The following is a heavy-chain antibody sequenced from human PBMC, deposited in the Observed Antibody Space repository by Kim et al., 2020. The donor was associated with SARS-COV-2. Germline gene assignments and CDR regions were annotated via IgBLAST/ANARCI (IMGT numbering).Heavy chain of an antibody. J-gene: IGHJ6*02. CDR3: ARDAVDCSSPSCYSAWTYYHYGMDV. CDR2: ISYDGSNK. V-gene: IGHV3-33*05. Sequence: GGSLRLSCAASGFTFSSYGMHWVRQAPGKGLEWVAAISYDGSNKYYADSVKGRFTISRDNSKNTLYLQMNSLRAEDTAVYYCARDAVDCSSPSCYSAWTYYHYGMDVWGQGTTVTVSS. D-gene: IGHD2-2*01. CDR1: GFTFSSYG.